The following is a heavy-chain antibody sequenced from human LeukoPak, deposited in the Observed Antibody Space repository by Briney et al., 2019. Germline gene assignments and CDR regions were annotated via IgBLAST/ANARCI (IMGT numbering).Heavy chain of an antibody. CDR3: ARVPPSVGAILE. CDR2: FDPEDGET. J-gene: IGHJ4*02. D-gene: IGHD1-26*01. V-gene: IGHV1-24*01. Sequence: GASVRVSCKVSGYTLTKLSMHGVRQAPGKGLEWMGGFDPEDGETIYAQKFQGRVTMTEDTSTDTAYMEPSSLRSEDTAVYYCARVPPSVGAILEWGQGTLVTVSS. CDR1: GYTLTKLS.